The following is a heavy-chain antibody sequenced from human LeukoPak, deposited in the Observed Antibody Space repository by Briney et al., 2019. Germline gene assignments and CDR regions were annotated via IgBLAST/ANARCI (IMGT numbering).Heavy chain of an antibody. CDR2: IYSGGST. CDR1: GFTVSSNY. Sequence: GGSLRLSCAASGFTVSSNYMSWVRQAPGKGLEWVSVIYSGGSTYYADSVKGRFTISRDNSKNTLYLQMNSLRDEDTAVYYCARLPYYYDSSGYRDAYDAFDIWGQGTMVTVSS. CDR3: ARLPYYYDSSGYRDAYDAFDI. J-gene: IGHJ3*02. V-gene: IGHV3-53*01. D-gene: IGHD3-22*01.